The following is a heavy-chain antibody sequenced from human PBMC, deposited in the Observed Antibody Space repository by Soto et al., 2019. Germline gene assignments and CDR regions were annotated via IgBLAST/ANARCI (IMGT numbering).Heavy chain of an antibody. J-gene: IGHJ6*02. CDR1: GFIFSSYG. Sequence: QAQLVESGGGVVQPGRSLRLSCAASGFIFSSYGMHWVRQAPGKGLEWVAAIWYDGSNKYYADSVKGRFTISRDNSKNTLYLEMDIHRAEDRAIYYCARCGTVREPRGMDVWGQGTTVTVSS. V-gene: IGHV3-33*01. CDR3: ARCGTVREPRGMDV. CDR2: IWYDGSNK. D-gene: IGHD2-21*02.